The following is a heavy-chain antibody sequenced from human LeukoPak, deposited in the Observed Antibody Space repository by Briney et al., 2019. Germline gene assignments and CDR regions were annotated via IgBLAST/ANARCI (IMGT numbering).Heavy chain of an antibody. CDR1: GFTSSSYA. Sequence: GRSLRLSCAASGFTSSSYAMHWVRQAPGKGLEWVAVISYDGSNKYYADSVKGRFTISRDNSKNTLYLQMNSLRAEDTVVYYCAREATLEGAFDIWGQGTMVTVSS. CDR2: ISYDGSNK. J-gene: IGHJ3*02. V-gene: IGHV3-30*04. CDR3: AREATLEGAFDI.